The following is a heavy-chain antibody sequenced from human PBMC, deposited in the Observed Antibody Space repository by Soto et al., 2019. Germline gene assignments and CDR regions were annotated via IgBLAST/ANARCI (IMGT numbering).Heavy chain of an antibody. Sequence: PGGSLRLSCAASGFAFSTYSMSWVRRAPGKGLEWVSSISGSGNYTHYADFLRGRFTISRDNAKTSLFLQMDSLRAEDTAVYYCAKGLVDSSGITGFDYWGQGTLVTVSS. D-gene: IGHD3-22*01. CDR1: GFAFSTYS. V-gene: IGHV3-21*04. J-gene: IGHJ4*02. CDR2: ISGSGNYT. CDR3: AKGLVDSSGITGFDY.